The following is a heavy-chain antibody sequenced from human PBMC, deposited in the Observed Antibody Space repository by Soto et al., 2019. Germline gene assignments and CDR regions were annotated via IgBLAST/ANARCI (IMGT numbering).Heavy chain of an antibody. CDR1: GGSISGYY. Sequence: LSRTCTVSGGSISGYYWSWIRQPPGKGLEWIGYIYYSGSTNYNPSLKSRVTISVDTSKNQFSLKLSSVTAADTAVYYCARVRILYYDFWSGYEQNWFDPWGQGTLVTVSS. D-gene: IGHD3-3*01. V-gene: IGHV4-59*01. J-gene: IGHJ5*02. CDR2: IYYSGST. CDR3: ARVRILYYDFWSGYEQNWFDP.